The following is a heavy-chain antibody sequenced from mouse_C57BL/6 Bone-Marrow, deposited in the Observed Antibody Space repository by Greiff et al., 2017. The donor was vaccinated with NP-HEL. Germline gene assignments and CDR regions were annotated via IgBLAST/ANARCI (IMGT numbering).Heavy chain of an antibody. CDR3: ARWERIYFDY. D-gene: IGHD4-1*01. J-gene: IGHJ2*01. CDR2: INPYNGGT. V-gene: IGHV1-19*01. Sequence: EVQLQQSGPVLVKPGASVKMSCKASGYTFTDYYMNWVKQSHGMSLEWIGVINPYNGGTSYNQKFKGKATLTVDKSSSTAYMELNSLTSEDSAVYYCARWERIYFDYWGQGTTLTVSS. CDR1: GYTFTDYY.